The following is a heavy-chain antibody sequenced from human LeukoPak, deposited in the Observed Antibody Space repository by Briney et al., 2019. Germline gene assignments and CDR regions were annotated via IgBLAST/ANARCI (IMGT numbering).Heavy chain of an antibody. CDR3: AKEDTMIVVVITTSYFDY. CDR1: GFAFSSYG. D-gene: IGHD3-22*01. V-gene: IGHV3-23*01. Sequence: GGTLRLSCAASGFAFSSYGMSWVRQAPGKGLEWVSAISGSGGSTYYADSVKGRFTISRDNSKNTLYLQMNSLRAEDTAVYYCAKEDTMIVVVITTSYFDYWGQGTLVTVSS. J-gene: IGHJ4*02. CDR2: ISGSGGST.